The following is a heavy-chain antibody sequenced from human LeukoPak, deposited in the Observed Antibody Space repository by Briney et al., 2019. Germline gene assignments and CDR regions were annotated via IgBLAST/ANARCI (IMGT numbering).Heavy chain of an antibody. D-gene: IGHD6-19*01. Sequence: PGGSLRISCGASGFTFSSYWMSWVRQAPGEGLEWVANIKQNGSEKYYVDSVKGRFTISRDNAKNSLYLQMNSLRAEDTAVYYCARDLWYSSGWYHYYYYYMDVWGKGTTVTVSS. CDR3: ARDLWYSSGWYHYYYYYMDV. J-gene: IGHJ6*03. CDR2: IKQNGSEK. V-gene: IGHV3-7*01. CDR1: GFTFSSYW.